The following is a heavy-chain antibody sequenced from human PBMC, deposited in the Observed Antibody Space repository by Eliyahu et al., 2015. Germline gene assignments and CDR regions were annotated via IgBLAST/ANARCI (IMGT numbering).Heavy chain of an antibody. Sequence: QVQLVQSGAEVRKPGASVKVSCKASGYTLTSNGIHWVRQAPGQRLEWMGWINTVNANTKYSQKFQGRVTITRDTSASTAYMEVSSLRSEDTAVYYCARLGNWNDFDYWGQGTLVTVSS. CDR1: GYTLTSNG. D-gene: IGHD1-1*01. J-gene: IGHJ4*02. CDR2: INTVNANT. V-gene: IGHV1-3*04. CDR3: ARLGNWNDFDY.